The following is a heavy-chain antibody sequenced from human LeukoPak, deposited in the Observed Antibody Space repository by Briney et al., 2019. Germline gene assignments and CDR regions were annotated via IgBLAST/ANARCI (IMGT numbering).Heavy chain of an antibody. CDR1: GFTFDDYA. D-gene: IGHD4-11*01. CDR2: ISWNSGSI. J-gene: IGHJ5*02. V-gene: IGHV3-9*01. Sequence: PGGSLRLSCAASGFTFDDYAMHWVRQAPGKGLEWVSGISWNSGSIGYADSVKGRFTISRDNSKNTLYLQMNSLRAEDTAVYYCAKDRLQNWSDPWGQGTLVTVSP. CDR3: AKDRLQNWSDP.